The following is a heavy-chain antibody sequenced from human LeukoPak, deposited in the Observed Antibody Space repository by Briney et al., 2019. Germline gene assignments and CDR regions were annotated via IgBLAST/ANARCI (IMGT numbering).Heavy chain of an antibody. CDR1: GFSFDDAT. CDR3: AKDPYMDV. J-gene: IGHJ6*03. CDR2: ISWNSGTL. Sequence: GRSLRLSCAASGFSFDDATMHWVRQGPGKGPEWVSGISWNSGTLGYADSVKGRFTISRDNAKDSLFLQMNSLRPEDTALYYCAKDPYMDVWGEGTTVTVSS. V-gene: IGHV3-9*01.